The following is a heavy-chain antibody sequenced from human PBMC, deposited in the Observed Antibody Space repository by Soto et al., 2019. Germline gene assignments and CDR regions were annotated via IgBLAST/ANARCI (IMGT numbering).Heavy chain of an antibody. CDR3: ARELGLNAFDI. CDR2: ISSSSSYI. J-gene: IGHJ3*02. Sequence: GGSLRLSCAASGFTFSSYIMNWVRQAPGKGLEWVSSISSSSSYIYYADSVKGRFTISRDNAKNSLYLQMNSLRAEDTAVYYCARELGLNAFDIWGQGTMVTVSS. D-gene: IGHD7-27*01. V-gene: IGHV3-21*01. CDR1: GFTFSSYI.